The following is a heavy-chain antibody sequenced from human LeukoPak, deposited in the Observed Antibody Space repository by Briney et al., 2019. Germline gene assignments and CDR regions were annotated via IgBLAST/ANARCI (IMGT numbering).Heavy chain of an antibody. D-gene: IGHD3-22*01. Sequence: GGSLRLSCAASGFTFSSYAMSWVRQAPGKGLEWVSAISGSGGSTYYADSVKGRFTISRDNSKNTLYLQMNSLRAEDTAVYYCAKDENVVKYYYHYYGMDVWGQGTTVTVSS. CDR1: GFTFSSYA. CDR2: ISGSGGST. V-gene: IGHV3-23*01. J-gene: IGHJ6*02. CDR3: AKDENVVKYYYHYYGMDV.